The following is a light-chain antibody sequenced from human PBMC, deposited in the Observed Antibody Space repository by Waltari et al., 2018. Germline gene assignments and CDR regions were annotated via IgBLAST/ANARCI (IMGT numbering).Light chain of an antibody. Sequence: MQVTQSPSSLSASVGDRVTITCQASQDINNFLNWYQQKPGKAPKVVIYDGVNLATGVPSRFSGGGSGTDFTFTISSLQPEDIATYYCQQYNTLPVTFGGGTKVEIK. CDR1: QDINNF. J-gene: IGKJ4*01. V-gene: IGKV1-33*01. CDR3: QQYNTLPVT. CDR2: DGV.